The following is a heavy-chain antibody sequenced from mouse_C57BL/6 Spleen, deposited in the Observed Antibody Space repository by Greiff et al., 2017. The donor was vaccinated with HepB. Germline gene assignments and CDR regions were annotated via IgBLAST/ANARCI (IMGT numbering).Heavy chain of an antibody. CDR2: IYPGDGDT. J-gene: IGHJ2*01. CDR1: GYAFSSYW. CDR3: AREGANWDIDY. V-gene: IGHV1-80*01. D-gene: IGHD4-1*01. Sequence: VQLQESGAELVKPGASVKISCKASGYAFSSYWMNWVKQRPGKGLEWIGQIYPGDGDTNYNGKFKGKATLTADKSSSTAYMQLSSLTSEDSAVYFCAREGANWDIDYWGQGTTLTVSS.